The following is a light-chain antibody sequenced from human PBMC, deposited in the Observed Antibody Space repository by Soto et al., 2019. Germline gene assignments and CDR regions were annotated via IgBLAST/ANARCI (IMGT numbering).Light chain of an antibody. Sequence: DIVMTQTPLSSSVTLGQPASISCRSSQSLVHSNGNTYLSWLQQRPGQPPRLLIHRISNRFSGVPYRCSGSGAGTEFTLKIDRVEAEDVGVYYCMQAVEFPVTFVQGTRLEIK. V-gene: IGKV2-24*01. CDR1: QSLVHSNGNTY. CDR3: MQAVEFPVT. CDR2: RIS. J-gene: IGKJ5*01.